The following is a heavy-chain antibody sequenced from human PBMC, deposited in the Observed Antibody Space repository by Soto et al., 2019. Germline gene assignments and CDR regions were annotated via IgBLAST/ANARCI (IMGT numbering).Heavy chain of an antibody. Sequence: GESLKISCKGSGYSFTSYWIGWVRQMPGKGLEWMGIIYPGDSDTRYSPSFQGQVTISADKSISTAYLQWSSLKASDTAMYYCARGPQLSEPYYYYGMDVWGQGTTVTVSS. CDR3: ARGPQLSEPYYYYGMDV. V-gene: IGHV5-51*01. CDR2: IYPGDSDT. CDR1: GYSFTSYW. J-gene: IGHJ6*02. D-gene: IGHD1-26*01.